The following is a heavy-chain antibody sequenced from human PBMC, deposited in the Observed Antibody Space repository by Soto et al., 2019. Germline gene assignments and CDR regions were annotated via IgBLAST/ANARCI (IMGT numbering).Heavy chain of an antibody. CDR1: GFTVSSNY. V-gene: IGHV3-66*01. J-gene: IGHJ6*03. D-gene: IGHD5-12*01. Sequence: GGSLRLSCAASGFTVSSNYMSWVRQAPGKGLEWVSVIYSGGSTYYADSVKGRFTISRDNSKNTLYLQMNSLRAEDTAVYYCASKYSGYDFPEGYMDVWGKGTTVTVSS. CDR2: IYSGGST. CDR3: ASKYSGYDFPEGYMDV.